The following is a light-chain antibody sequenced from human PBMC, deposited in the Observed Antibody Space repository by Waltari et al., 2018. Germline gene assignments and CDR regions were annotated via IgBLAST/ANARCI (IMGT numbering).Light chain of an antibody. J-gene: IGLJ1*01. CDR1: KLGINS. CDR3: QAWDSSTYV. V-gene: IGLV3-1*01. CDR2: LDT. Sequence: SYELPQPPSVSVSPGQTASIPSPVAKLGINSACWYQQKPGQSPVLVIYLDTNWPSAIPERFSGSKSGNTATLTISGTQTMDEADYYCQAWDSSTYVFGTGTKVTVL.